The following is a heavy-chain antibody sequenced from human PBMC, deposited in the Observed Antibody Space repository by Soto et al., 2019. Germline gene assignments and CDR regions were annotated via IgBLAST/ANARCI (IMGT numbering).Heavy chain of an antibody. CDR1: GYNFTQYR. Sequence: QVQLVQSGADVKKPGASVKISCKASGYNFTQYRIHWVRQAPGQRHEWMGWITAGDAKTEYSQKFQGRVTISLDISATTVYLDLDSLRSEDTSVYYCARDLYSSSWFWFDPWGRGTQVIVSS. D-gene: IGHD2-2*01. CDR3: ARDLYSSSWFWFDP. CDR2: ITAGDAKT. V-gene: IGHV1-3*01. J-gene: IGHJ5*02.